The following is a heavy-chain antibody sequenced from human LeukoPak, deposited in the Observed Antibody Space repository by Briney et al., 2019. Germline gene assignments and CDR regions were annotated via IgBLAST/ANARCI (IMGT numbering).Heavy chain of an antibody. Sequence: SETLSLTCTVSGGSISSYYWSWIRQPPGKGLEWIGYIYYSGSTNYNPSLKSRVTITVDASKNQFSLKLSSVTAADAAVYYCARDTRSYDTSGHYYFDYWGQGALVTVSS. CDR2: IYYSGST. CDR3: ARDTRSYDTSGHYYFDY. CDR1: GGSISSYY. V-gene: IGHV4-59*01. D-gene: IGHD3-22*01. J-gene: IGHJ4*02.